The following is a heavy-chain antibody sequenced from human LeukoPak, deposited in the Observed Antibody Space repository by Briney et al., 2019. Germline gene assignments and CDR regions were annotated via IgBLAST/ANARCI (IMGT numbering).Heavy chain of an antibody. D-gene: IGHD3-10*01. CDR1: GYSISSGYY. J-gene: IGHJ6*03. Sequence: SETLSLTCTVSGYSISSGYYWSWIRQPAGKGLEWIGRIDTSGNTNYNPSLKSRVTMSLDTSKNQFSLEVMSVTAADTAVYYCARAASGDAVDYYGSGRRYYYYYMDVWGKGTTITISS. CDR2: IDTSGNT. V-gene: IGHV4-4*07. CDR3: ARAASGDAVDYYGSGRRYYYYYMDV.